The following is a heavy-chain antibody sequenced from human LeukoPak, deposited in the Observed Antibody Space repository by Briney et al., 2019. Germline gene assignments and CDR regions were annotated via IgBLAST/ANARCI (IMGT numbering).Heavy chain of an antibody. CDR3: ARDLRGNSVDY. V-gene: IGHV3-53*01. Sequence: GGSLRLSCAASGFTVTSNYMSWVRQAPGRGLEWVSLIYSGGSTYYADSVKGRFTIPRDNSKNTLYLQMNSLRAEDTAVYYCARDLRGNSVDYWGQGTLVTVSS. CDR2: IYSGGST. D-gene: IGHD4-23*01. J-gene: IGHJ4*02. CDR1: GFTVTSNY.